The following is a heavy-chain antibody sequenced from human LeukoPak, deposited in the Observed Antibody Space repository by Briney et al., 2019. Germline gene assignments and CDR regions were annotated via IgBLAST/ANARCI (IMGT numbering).Heavy chain of an antibody. CDR2: IYASGST. D-gene: IGHD7-27*01. J-gene: IGHJ4*02. V-gene: IGHV4-61*02. CDR1: GGSISSGTYY. Sequence: SQTLSLTCTVSGGSISSGTYYWNWIRQSAGKGLEWIGRIYASGSTNYNPSLKSRITISVDTSKNQFSLKLSSVTAADTAVYYCARFSPRAMGNYLDFWGQGTLVTVSS. CDR3: ARFSPRAMGNYLDF.